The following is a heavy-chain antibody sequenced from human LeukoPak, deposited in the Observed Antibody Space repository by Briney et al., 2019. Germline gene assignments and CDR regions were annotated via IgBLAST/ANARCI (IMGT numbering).Heavy chain of an antibody. CDR2: ISAYNGNT. D-gene: IGHD3-22*01. CDR3: ARGHRTAAYDSSGSDY. V-gene: IGHV1-18*01. J-gene: IGHJ4*02. Sequence: ASVKVSCKASGYTFTSYGISWVRQAPGQGLEWMGWISAYNGNTKYAQKLQGRVTMTTDTSTSTAYMELRSLRSDGTAVFYCARGHRTAAYDSSGSDYWGQGTLVTVSS. CDR1: GYTFTSYG.